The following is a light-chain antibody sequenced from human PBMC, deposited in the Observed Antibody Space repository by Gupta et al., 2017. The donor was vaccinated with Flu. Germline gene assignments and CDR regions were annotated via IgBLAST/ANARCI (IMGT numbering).Light chain of an antibody. J-gene: IGLJ1*01. CDR1: SSDVGRSDS. Sequence: QSALTQPVSVSGSPGQSITISCSGTSSDVGRSDSVSWYQQHPDKAPKLIIFDVTNRPSGVSSRFSGSKSGNTASLTISRLQAEDETDYYCSSYTSGSTFYVFGTGTKVTVL. V-gene: IGLV2-14*01. CDR2: DVT. CDR3: SSYTSGSTFYV.